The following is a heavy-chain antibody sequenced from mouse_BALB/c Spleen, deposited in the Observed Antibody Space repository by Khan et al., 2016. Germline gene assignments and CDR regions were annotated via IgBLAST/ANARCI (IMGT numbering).Heavy chain of an antibody. J-gene: IGHJ3*01. V-gene: IGHV4-1*02. CDR1: GFDFSRYW. CDR2: INPYSSTI. CDR3: ARAGYYVYFAY. D-gene: IGHD1-1*01. Sequence: EVKLLESGGGLVQPGGSLKLSCAASGFDFSRYWMSWVRQAPGKRLEWIGAINPYSSTINYLLSLKDKFIISRDNAKNTLYLQMSKVIAEDSALYYCARAGYYVYFAYWGEGALVTVSA.